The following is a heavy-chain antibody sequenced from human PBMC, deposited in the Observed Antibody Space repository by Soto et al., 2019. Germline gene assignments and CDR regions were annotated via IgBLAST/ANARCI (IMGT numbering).Heavy chain of an antibody. CDR3: TRDSVRYYYGMDV. D-gene: IGHD3-10*02. CDR1: GYTFTGYY. CDR2: INPNSGGT. J-gene: IGHJ6*02. Sequence: ASVKGSCKASGYTFTGYYMHWVRQAPGQGLEWMGWINPNSGGTNYAQKFQGWVTMTRDTTINTAYMELSRRRSDDTAVYYCTRDSVRYYYGMDVWGQGTTVTVSS. V-gene: IGHV1-2*04.